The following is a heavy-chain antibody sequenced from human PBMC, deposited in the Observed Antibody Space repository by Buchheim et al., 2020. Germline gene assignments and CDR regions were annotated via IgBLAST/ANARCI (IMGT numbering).Heavy chain of an antibody. CDR3: ARDHSSSWTSRTPNWFDP. D-gene: IGHD6-13*01. J-gene: IGHJ5*02. V-gene: IGHV3-21*01. CDR2: ISSSSSYI. Sequence: EVQLVESGGGLVKPGGSLRLSCAASGFTFSSYSMNWVRQAPGKGLEWVSSISSSSSYIYYADSVKGRFTISRDNAKNSLYLQMNSLRAEDTAVYYCARDHSSSWTSRTPNWFDPWGQGTL. CDR1: GFTFSSYS.